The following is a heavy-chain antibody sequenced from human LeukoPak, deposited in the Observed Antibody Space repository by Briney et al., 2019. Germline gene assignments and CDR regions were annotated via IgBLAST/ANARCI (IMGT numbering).Heavy chain of an antibody. CDR3: ARARVTMVRGAPRYYGMDV. D-gene: IGHD3-10*01. CDR1: GYTFTSYA. CDR2: INPNSGGT. Sequence: ASVKVSCKASGYTFTSYAMHWVRQAPGQGLEWMGWINPNSGGTNYAQKFQGWVTMTRDTSISTAYMELSRLRSDDTAVYYCARARVTMVRGAPRYYGMDVWGQGTTVTVSS. J-gene: IGHJ6*02. V-gene: IGHV1-2*04.